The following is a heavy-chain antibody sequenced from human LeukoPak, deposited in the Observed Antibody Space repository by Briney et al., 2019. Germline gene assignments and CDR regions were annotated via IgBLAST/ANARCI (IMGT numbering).Heavy chain of an antibody. J-gene: IGHJ4*02. D-gene: IGHD2-2*01. CDR1: GFNFNTYN. Sequence: GGSLRLSCAASGFNFNTYNMNWVRQAPGKGLEWVSHISSSGTIYYADSVKGRFTISRDNAKNSLYLQMNSLRAEDTAVYYCARGFCSSSTCSTANWGQGTLVTVSS. V-gene: IGHV3-69-1*01. CDR3: ARGFCSSSTCSTAN. CDR2: ISSSGTI.